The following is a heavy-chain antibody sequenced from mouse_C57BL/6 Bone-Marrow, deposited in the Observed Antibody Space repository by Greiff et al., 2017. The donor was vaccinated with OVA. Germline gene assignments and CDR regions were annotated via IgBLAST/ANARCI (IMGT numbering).Heavy chain of an antibody. V-gene: IGHV1-66*01. D-gene: IGHD2-5*01. CDR3: ARSNYGCLAMDY. CDR1: GYSFTNYY. Sequence: QVQLQQSGPELVKPGASVKISCKASGYSFTNYYIHWVKQRPGQGLEWIGWIYPGSDNTKYNEKFKGKATLTADTSSSTAYMQLSSLTSEDSAVYYCARSNYGCLAMDYWGQGTSVTVSS. CDR2: IYPGSDNT. J-gene: IGHJ4*01.